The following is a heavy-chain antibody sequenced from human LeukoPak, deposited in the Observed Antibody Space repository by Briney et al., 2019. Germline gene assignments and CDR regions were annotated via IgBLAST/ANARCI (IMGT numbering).Heavy chain of an antibody. D-gene: IGHD3-10*01. J-gene: IGHJ6*02. CDR2: THGNGGNT. CDR1: GFTFSSHG. Sequence: PGGSLRLSCAASGFTFSSHGMHWVRQAPGKELEQVSLTHGNGGNTDYADSVKGRFTISRDYSKNTLYLQLTSLSVEDTAVYYCVRDYYGMDVWGQGTTVTVSS. V-gene: IGHV3-64D*06. CDR3: VRDYYGMDV.